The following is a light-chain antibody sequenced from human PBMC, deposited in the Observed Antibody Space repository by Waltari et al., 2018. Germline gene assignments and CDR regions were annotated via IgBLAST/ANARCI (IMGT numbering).Light chain of an antibody. CDR2: EDT. V-gene: IGLV3-10*01. CDR1: ELPRQH. J-gene: IGLJ1*01. Sequence: SELTQPPSVSVSPGQTARITCSGHELPRQHAYWFQQKSGQAPRLVIYEDTKRPSGIPERFSGSSSGTVATLTITGAQVDDEADYYCYSSDSTGLRVFGGGTTVVVL. CDR3: YSSDSTGLRV.